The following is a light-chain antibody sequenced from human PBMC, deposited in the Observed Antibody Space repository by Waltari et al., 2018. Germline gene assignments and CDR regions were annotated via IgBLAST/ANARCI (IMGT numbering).Light chain of an antibody. CDR3: QQYNNWPPLT. CDR1: QSVSSN. V-gene: IGKV3-15*01. CDR2: GAS. Sequence: EIVMTQSPPTLSVSPGERATLSYSASQSVSSNLAWYQQKPGQSPRLLIYGASTRATGIPARFRGSGSGTEFNLTISSLQSEDFAVYYCQQYNNWPPLTFGGGTKVEIK. J-gene: IGKJ4*01.